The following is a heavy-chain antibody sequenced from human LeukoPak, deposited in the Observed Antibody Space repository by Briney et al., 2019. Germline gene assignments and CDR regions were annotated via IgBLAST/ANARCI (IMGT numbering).Heavy chain of an antibody. CDR2: IRYDADNR. J-gene: IGHJ4*02. CDR3: AKDLRYYYDSSGYLDY. D-gene: IGHD3-22*01. CDR1: GFTFTAYG. Sequence: GGSLRLSCAASGFTFTAYGMHWVHQAPGKGLEWVAFIRYDADNRFYADSVKGRFTISRDNSKNTLYLRMNSLRAEDTAVYYCAKDLRYYYDSSGYLDYWGQGTLVTVSS. V-gene: IGHV3-30*02.